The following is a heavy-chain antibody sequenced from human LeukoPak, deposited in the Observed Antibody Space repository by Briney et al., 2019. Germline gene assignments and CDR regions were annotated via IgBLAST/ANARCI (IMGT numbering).Heavy chain of an antibody. CDR1: GGSISSYY. V-gene: IGHV4-59*01. Sequence: PSETLSLTCTVSGGSISSYYWSWIRQPPGKGLEWIGYIYYSGNTNYNPSLKSRVSISIDTSKNQFSLQLSSVTAADTAVYYCARDRDSSGLRDFDPWGRGTLVTVSA. CDR2: IYYSGNT. D-gene: IGHD3-22*01. CDR3: ARDRDSSGLRDFDP. J-gene: IGHJ2*01.